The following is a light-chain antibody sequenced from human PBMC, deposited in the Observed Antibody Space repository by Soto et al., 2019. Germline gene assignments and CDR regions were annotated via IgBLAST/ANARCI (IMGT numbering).Light chain of an antibody. Sequence: DIQMTQSPSSLSASVGDRVTITCRASQGISNYFAWYQQKPGTVPKLLISAASTLQTGVPSRFSGGGSGTDFTLTISSLQPEDVATYYCQKYNSAPWTFGQGTKVDIK. CDR1: QGISNY. CDR2: AAS. V-gene: IGKV1-27*01. CDR3: QKYNSAPWT. J-gene: IGKJ1*01.